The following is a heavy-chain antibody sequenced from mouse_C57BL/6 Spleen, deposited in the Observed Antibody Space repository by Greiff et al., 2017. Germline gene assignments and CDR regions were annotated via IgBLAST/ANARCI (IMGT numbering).Heavy chain of an antibody. CDR3: TTRDDYDVDY. D-gene: IGHD2-4*01. CDR1: GFNIKDDY. J-gene: IGHJ2*01. Sequence: EVQLQESGAELVRPGASVKLSCTASGFNIKDDYMHWVKQRPERGLEWIGWIDPENGDTEYPSKFQGKATITADTSSNTAYLQLSSLTSEDTSVYYCTTRDDYDVDYWGQGTTLTVSS. V-gene: IGHV14-4*01. CDR2: IDPENGDT.